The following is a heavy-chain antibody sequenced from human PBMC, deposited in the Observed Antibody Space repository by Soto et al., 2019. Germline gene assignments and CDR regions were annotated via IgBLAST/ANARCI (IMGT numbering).Heavy chain of an antibody. CDR2: ISGSGGST. CDR1: GFTFSSYA. D-gene: IGHD3-10*01. Sequence: PGGSLRLSCAASGFTFSSYAMSWVRQAPGKGLEWVSAISGSGGSTYYADSVKGRFTISRDNSKTTLYLQMTSLRAEDTALYYCAKTASVSGTYSAFDIWGQGTMVTVSS. J-gene: IGHJ3*02. V-gene: IGHV3-23*01. CDR3: AKTASVSGTYSAFDI.